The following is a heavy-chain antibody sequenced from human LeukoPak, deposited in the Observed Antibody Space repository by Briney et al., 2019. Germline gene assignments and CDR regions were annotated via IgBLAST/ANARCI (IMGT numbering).Heavy chain of an antibody. Sequence: GGSLRLSCAASGFTVISNYMSWVRQAPGKGLEWVSVIYTGGSTYYADSVKGRFTISRDNSKNTLYLQMNSLRAEDTAVYYCASANNYYCYMDVWGKGTTVTVSS. J-gene: IGHJ6*03. D-gene: IGHD2/OR15-2a*01. CDR3: ASANNYYCYMDV. CDR2: IYTGGST. CDR1: GFTVISNY. V-gene: IGHV3-53*01.